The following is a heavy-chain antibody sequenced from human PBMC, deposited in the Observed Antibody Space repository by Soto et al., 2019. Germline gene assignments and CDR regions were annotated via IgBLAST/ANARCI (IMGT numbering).Heavy chain of an antibody. CDR1: GGTFSSYA. CDR2: IIPIFGTA. CDR3: ARTGIAAAGIVYDYYGMDV. D-gene: IGHD6-13*01. J-gene: IGHJ6*02. Sequence: QVQLVQSGAEVKKPGSSVKVSCKASGGTFSSYAISWVRQAPGQGLVWMGGIIPIFGTANYAQKFQGRVTITADESTSTAYMELSSLRSEDTAVYYCARTGIAAAGIVYDYYGMDVWGQGPTVTVSS. V-gene: IGHV1-69*01.